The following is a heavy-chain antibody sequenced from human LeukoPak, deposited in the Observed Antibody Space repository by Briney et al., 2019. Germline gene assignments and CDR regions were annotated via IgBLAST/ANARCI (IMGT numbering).Heavy chain of an antibody. CDR1: GFTFSNYG. J-gene: IGHJ4*02. V-gene: IGHV3-30*03. CDR2: ISYDGNDE. D-gene: IGHD6-13*01. Sequence: GRSLRLSCVASGFTFSNYGMHWVRQAPGKGLEWVTTISYDGNDEYYADSVKGRLTISRDDSKNTLYLEMSSLRIEDTAVYFCARIRGSYYLDYWGQGTLVTVSS. CDR3: ARIRGSYYLDY.